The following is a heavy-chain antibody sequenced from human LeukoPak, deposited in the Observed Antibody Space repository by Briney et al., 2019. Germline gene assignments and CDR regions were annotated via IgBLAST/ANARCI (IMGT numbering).Heavy chain of an antibody. V-gene: IGHV3-21*01. Sequence: GGSLRLSCAASGFTFSSYSMNWVRQAPGKGLEWVSSISSSSYIYYADSVKGRFTISRDNAKNSLYLQMNSLRAEDTAVYYCARDLRYIPRGVKASVTYFDYWGQGTLVTVSS. D-gene: IGHD2-8*02. CDR3: ARDLRYIPRGVKASVTYFDY. J-gene: IGHJ4*02. CDR2: ISSSSYI. CDR1: GFTFSSYS.